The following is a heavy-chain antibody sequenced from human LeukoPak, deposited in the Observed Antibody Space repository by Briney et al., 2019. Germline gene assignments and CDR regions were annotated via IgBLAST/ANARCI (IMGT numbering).Heavy chain of an antibody. J-gene: IGHJ4*02. CDR2: ISYDGSNK. CDR3: ARDSPERYYGSGSHFDY. V-gene: IGHV3-30-3*01. D-gene: IGHD3-10*01. CDR1: GFTFSSYA. Sequence: GGSLRLSCAASGFTFSSYAMHWVRQAPGKGLEWVAVISYDGSNKYYADSVKGRFTISRDNSKDTLYLQMNSLRAEDTAVYYCARDSPERYYGSGSHFDYWGQGTLVTVSS.